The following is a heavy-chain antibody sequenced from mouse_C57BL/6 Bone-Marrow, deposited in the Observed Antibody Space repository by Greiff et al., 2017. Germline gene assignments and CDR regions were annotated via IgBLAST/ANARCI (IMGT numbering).Heavy chain of an antibody. CDR1: GYTFTSYG. D-gene: IGHD3-2*02. J-gene: IGHJ3*01. V-gene: IGHV1-81*01. CDR2: IYPRSGNT. CDR3: ARRGGYEGFAY. Sequence: VQLQQSGAELARPGASVKLSCKASGYTFTSYGISWVKQRTGQGLEWIGEIYPRSGNTYYNAKFKGKATLTADKSSSTAYMDLRSLTSEDSAVYVCARRGGYEGFAYWGQGTLVTGSA.